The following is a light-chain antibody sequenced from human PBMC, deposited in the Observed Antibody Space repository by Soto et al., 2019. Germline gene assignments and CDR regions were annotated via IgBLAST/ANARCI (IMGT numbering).Light chain of an antibody. CDR1: RGVSSGY. Sequence: EIVLTQSPGTLSLSPVERATLSCRASRGVSSGYLAWYQQKPGQAPRPLIYAASNRATGIPGRFSGSGFGTDFTLTISRLEPEDFAVYYCQHYDISSWTFGQGTKVDIK. CDR3: QHYDISSWT. V-gene: IGKV3-20*01. CDR2: AAS. J-gene: IGKJ1*01.